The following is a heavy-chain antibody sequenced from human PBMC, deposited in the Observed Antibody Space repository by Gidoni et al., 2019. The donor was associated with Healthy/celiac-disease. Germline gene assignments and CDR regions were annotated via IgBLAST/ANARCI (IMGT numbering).Heavy chain of an antibody. J-gene: IGHJ3*02. CDR2: IYYSGST. V-gene: IGHV4-39*07. CDR3: ARFRPSPNSGSIVGGAFDI. D-gene: IGHD1-26*01. CDR1: GGSISSSSYY. Sequence: QLQLQESGPGLVKPSETLSLTCTVSGGSISSSSYYWGWIRQPPGKGLEWIGSIYYSGSTYYNPSLKSRVTISVDTSKNQFSLKLSSVTAADTAVYYCARFRPSPNSGSIVGGAFDIWGQGTMVTVSS.